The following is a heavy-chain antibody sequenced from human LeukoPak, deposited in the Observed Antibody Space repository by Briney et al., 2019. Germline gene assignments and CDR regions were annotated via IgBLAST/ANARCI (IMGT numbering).Heavy chain of an antibody. D-gene: IGHD6-19*01. CDR2: INHSGST. J-gene: IGHJ6*02. CDR3: ARGYLQWLTTGDYYYGMDV. Sequence: SETLSPTCAVYGGSFSGYYWSWIRQPPGKGLEWIGEINHSGSTNYNPSLKSRVTISVDTSKNQFSLKLSSVTAADTAVYYCARGYLQWLTTGDYYYGMDVWGQGTTVTVSS. CDR1: GGSFSGYY. V-gene: IGHV4-34*01.